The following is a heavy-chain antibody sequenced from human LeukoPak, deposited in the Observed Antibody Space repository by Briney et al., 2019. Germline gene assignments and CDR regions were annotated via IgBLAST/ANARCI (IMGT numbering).Heavy chain of an antibody. CDR3: ARGGDFGDYFEH. D-gene: IGHD4-17*01. V-gene: IGHV1-46*01. J-gene: IGHJ4*01. CDR1: GYTFGMYY. CDR2: INPSGETT. Sequence: ASVKVSCKASGYTFGMYYMHWVRQAPGQGLEWMGIINPSGETTAYAQRFQGRVTMTCDTSTNTLYMELSSLRSEDTAVYYCARGGDFGDYFEHWGQGTLVTVSS.